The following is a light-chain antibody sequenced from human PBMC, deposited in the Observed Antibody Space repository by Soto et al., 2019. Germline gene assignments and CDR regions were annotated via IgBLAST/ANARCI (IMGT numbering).Light chain of an antibody. Sequence: QSVLTPHASVSGSPGPSITISCTGTSSDVGGYNYVSWYQHHPGKAPKLMIYEVSNRTSGVANRISGSKTGNTASLTLSELHTEDEADYDCSSYTSSSTPYGVGSWTKVTVL. CDR1: SSDVGGYNY. J-gene: IGLJ1*01. CDR2: EVS. V-gene: IGLV2-14*01. CDR3: SSYTSSSTPYG.